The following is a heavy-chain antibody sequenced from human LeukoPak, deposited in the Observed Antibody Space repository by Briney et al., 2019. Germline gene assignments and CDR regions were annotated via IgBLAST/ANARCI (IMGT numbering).Heavy chain of an antibody. D-gene: IGHD6-13*01. CDR3: ARVRYSSSWFYDY. CDR2: ISNNGGST. CDR1: GFTFSGYA. Sequence: GGSLRLSCSASGFTFSGYAMLWVRQAPGKGLECVSAISNNGGSTYYADSVKGRFTVSRDNAKNSLYLQMNSLRAEDTAVYYCARVRYSSSWFYDYWGQGTLVTVSS. J-gene: IGHJ4*02. V-gene: IGHV3-64*04.